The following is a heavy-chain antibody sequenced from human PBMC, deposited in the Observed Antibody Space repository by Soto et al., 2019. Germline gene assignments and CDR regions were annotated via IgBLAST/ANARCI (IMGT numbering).Heavy chain of an antibody. D-gene: IGHD4-17*01. CDR2: INHSGST. J-gene: IGHJ4*02. V-gene: IGHV4-34*01. Sequence: SDTLSLTYAVYGGSFSGYYWSWIRQPPGKGLEWIGEINHSGSTNYNPSLKSRVTISVDTSKNQFSLKLSSVTAADTAVYYCARVVPGDGDYDYWGQGTLVTDSS. CDR3: ARVVPGDGDYDY. CDR1: GGSFSGYY.